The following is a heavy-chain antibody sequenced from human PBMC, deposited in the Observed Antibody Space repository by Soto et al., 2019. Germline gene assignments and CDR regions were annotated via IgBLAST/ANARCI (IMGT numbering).Heavy chain of an antibody. CDR2: IYCDDDK. J-gene: IGHJ4*02. V-gene: IGHV2-5*02. CDR1: GFSLSTSAVG. D-gene: IGHD3-9*01. Sequence: QITLKESGPTLMKPTQTLTLTCTFSGFSLSTSAVGVGWIRQPPGKALEWLALIYCDDDKRYSPSLKRRLTITEDISKHLVVLTMTTIVAVGTTTYYCKHSRSRTYYDILTGSYYYFDYWSQAALVTVSS. CDR3: KHSRSRTYYDILTGSYYYFDY.